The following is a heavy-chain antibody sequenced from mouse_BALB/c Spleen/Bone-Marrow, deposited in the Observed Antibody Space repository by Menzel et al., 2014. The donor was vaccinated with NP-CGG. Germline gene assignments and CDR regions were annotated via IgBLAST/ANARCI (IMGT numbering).Heavy chain of an antibody. CDR1: GFSLTSYG. J-gene: IGHJ3*01. D-gene: IGHD2-4*01. V-gene: IGHV2-9*02. CDR3: ARVSSTMIPTVFAY. Sequence: VQLQQSGPGLVAPPQSLSITCTVSGFSLTSYGVHWVRQPPGKGLEWLGVIWAGGSTNYNSALMSRLSISKDNSKSQVFLKMNSLQTDDTAMYYCARVSSTMIPTVFAYWGQGTLVTVSA. CDR2: IWAGGST.